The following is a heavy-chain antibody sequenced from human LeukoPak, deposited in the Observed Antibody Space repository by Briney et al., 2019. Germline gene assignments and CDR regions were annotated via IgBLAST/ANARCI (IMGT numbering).Heavy chain of an antibody. D-gene: IGHD2-21*02. Sequence: SETLSLTCTVSGGSISSSSYYWGWIRQPPGKGLEWFGSIYYSGSTYYNPALKSRVTISVDTSKSQFSLKLSSVTAADTAVYYCARRLDCGGDCWAFDIWGQGTMVTVSS. J-gene: IGHJ3*02. CDR3: ARRLDCGGDCWAFDI. CDR2: IYYSGST. CDR1: GGSISSSSYY. V-gene: IGHV4-39*01.